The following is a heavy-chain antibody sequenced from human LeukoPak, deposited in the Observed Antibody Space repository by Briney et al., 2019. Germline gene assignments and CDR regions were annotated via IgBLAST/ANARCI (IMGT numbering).Heavy chain of an antibody. CDR2: IGTAGDP. V-gene: IGHV3-13*05. D-gene: IGHD4-23*01. CDR1: GFTFSSYD. Sequence: GGSLRLSCAASGFTFSSYDMHWVRQATGKGLEWVSAIGTAGDPYYPGSVKGRFTISRENAKSYLYLQMNSLRVGDTAVYYCARAATYGGNSDSYWYFDLWGRGTLVTVSS. J-gene: IGHJ2*01. CDR3: ARAATYGGNSDSYWYFDL.